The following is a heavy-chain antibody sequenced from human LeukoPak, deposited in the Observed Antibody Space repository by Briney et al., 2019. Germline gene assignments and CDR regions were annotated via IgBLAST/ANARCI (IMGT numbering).Heavy chain of an antibody. D-gene: IGHD5-18*01. Sequence: MTGGSLRLSCAASGFTFSSYSMNWVRQAPGKGLEWVSSISSSSSYIYYADSVKGRFTISRDNAKNSLYLQMNSLRAEDTAVYYCARADWDTAMIDYWGQGTLVTVSS. CDR2: ISSSSSYI. CDR3: ARADWDTAMIDY. J-gene: IGHJ4*02. CDR1: GFTFSSYS. V-gene: IGHV3-21*01.